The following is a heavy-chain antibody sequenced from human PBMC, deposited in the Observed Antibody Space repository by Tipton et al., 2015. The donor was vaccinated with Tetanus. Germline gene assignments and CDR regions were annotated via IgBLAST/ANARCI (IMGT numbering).Heavy chain of an antibody. J-gene: IGHJ4*02. CDR1: GFILSSYG. CDR2: SWYDGTDK. V-gene: IGHV3-33*01. Sequence: SLRLSCAASGFILSSYGTHWVRQAPGKGLEWVAVSWYDGTDKYYADSVKGRFTISRDNSKNTLYLQMNSLRAEDTAVYYCAREADCSGGSCFSGDFDNWGQGTQVTVSS. D-gene: IGHD2-15*01. CDR3: AREADCSGGSCFSGDFDN.